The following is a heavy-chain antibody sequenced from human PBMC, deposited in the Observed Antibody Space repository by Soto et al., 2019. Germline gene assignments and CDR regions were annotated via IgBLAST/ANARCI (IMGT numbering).Heavy chain of an antibody. CDR1: GFTFSSYG. J-gene: IGHJ4*02. V-gene: IGHV3-30*18. D-gene: IGHD1-26*01. CDR3: AKGHSGSYYYFDY. Sequence: QVQLVESGGGGVQPGRSLRLSCAASGFTFSSYGMHWVRQAPGKGLEWVAVISYDGSNKYYADSVKGRFTISRDNSKNTLYLQMNSLRAEDTAVYYCAKGHSGSYYYFDYWGQGTLVTVSS. CDR2: ISYDGSNK.